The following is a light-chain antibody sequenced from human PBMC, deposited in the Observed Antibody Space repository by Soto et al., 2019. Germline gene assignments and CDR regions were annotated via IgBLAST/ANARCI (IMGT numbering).Light chain of an antibody. CDR3: QQRSSWPL. Sequence: DIQLTQSPSFLSASVGDRVTITCRASQGLSSSLAWYQQRPGKAPQLLIYPASTLQSGVPARFSGSGSGTEFTLTISSLEPEDFAVYYCQQRSSWPLFGGGTKVEIK. CDR1: QGLSSS. V-gene: IGKV1-9*01. CDR2: PAS. J-gene: IGKJ4*01.